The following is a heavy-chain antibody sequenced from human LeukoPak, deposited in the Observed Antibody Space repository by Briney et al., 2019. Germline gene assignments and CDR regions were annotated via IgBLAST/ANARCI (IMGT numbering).Heavy chain of an antibody. V-gene: IGHV1-69*01. J-gene: IGHJ4*02. Sequence: SVKVSGKASGGTFSSYAISWVRQAPGQGLEWMGGIIPIFGTANYAQKFQGRVTITADESTSTAYMELSSLRSEDTAVYYCARSAGAQPNPYDYWGQGTLVTVSS. CDR3: ARSAGAQPNPYDY. CDR1: GGTFSSYA. D-gene: IGHD6-13*01. CDR2: IIPIFGTA.